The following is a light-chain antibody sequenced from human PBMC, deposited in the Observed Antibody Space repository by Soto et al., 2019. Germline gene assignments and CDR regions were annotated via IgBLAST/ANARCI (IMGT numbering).Light chain of an antibody. CDR3: QSYASGLSGWL. CDR2: ENT. CDR1: SSNIGAVFD. V-gene: IGLV1-40*01. Sequence: QSVLTQPPSVSGAPGQRVTISCTGSSSNIGAVFDVHWYQQVPGTAPKLLIYENTKRPSGVPDRFSGSKSGNSASLAITGLQAEDEADYYCQSYASGLSGWLFGGGTKLTVL. J-gene: IGLJ2*01.